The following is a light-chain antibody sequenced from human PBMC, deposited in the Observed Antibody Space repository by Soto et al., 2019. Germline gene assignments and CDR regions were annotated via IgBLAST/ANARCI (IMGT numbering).Light chain of an antibody. CDR3: HQYGSSPLT. CDR2: GAS. Sequence: EIMLAQSPGTLSLSPGERATLSCRASRSVSSNYLAWYQQKPGQAPRLLIFGASSRATGIPDRFSASGSGTDFTRTISRLEPEDFAVYYCHQYGSSPLTFGGGTKVDIK. V-gene: IGKV3-20*01. J-gene: IGKJ4*01. CDR1: RSVSSNY.